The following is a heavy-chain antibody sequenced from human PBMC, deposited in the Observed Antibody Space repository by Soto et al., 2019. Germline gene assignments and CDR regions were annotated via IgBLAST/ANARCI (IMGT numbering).Heavy chain of an antibody. CDR1: GGSFSGYY. V-gene: IGHV4-34*10. D-gene: IGHD4-4*01. CDR2: INHSGST. J-gene: IGHJ4*02. CDR3: ARDHHSNSYYFDY. Sequence: SETLSLTCAVYGGSFSGYYWSWIRQPPGKGLEWIGEINHSGSTNYNPSLKSRVTMTRDTSTSTVYMELSSLRSEDTAVYYCARDHHSNSYYFDYWGQGTLVTVSS.